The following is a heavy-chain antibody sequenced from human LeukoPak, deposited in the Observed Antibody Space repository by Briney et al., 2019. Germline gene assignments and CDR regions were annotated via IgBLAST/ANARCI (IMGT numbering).Heavy chain of an antibody. CDR1: GFNG. Sequence: QPGGSLRLSCAVSGFNGMHWVRQAPGKGLEWVAFMQYDGSDKSYADSVKGRFTISRDNAKNTLFLQMNSLRGDDTAVYYCVSGPDGASYWGQGTLVTVSS. J-gene: IGHJ4*02. V-gene: IGHV3-30*02. D-gene: IGHD2-15*01. CDR3: VSGPDGASY. CDR2: MQYDGSDK.